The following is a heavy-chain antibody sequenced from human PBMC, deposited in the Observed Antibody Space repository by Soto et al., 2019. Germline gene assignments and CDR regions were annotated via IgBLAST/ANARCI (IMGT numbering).Heavy chain of an antibody. CDR1: GRIFSSFP. D-gene: IGHD5-18*01. CDR2: VISASGSV. J-gene: IGHJ1*01. Sequence: QVQVVPSGAEVKKPGSSVKISCKASGRIFSSFPTSWVRQAPGQGLEWMGGVISASGSVTYAPKFQGRVTITAVNSAGIGYMELTSLTSEDTAIYYCARVGSRDAYNYVLDHWGPGTMVTVSS. CDR3: ARVGSRDAYNYVLDH. V-gene: IGHV1-69*06.